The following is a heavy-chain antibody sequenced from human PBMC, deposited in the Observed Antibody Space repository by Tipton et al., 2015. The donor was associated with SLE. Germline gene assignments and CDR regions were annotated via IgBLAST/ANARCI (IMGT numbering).Heavy chain of an antibody. D-gene: IGHD3/OR15-3a*01. V-gene: IGHV4-59*12. CDR1: GGSISSFS. J-gene: IGHJ6*03. CDR2: IYNSVPG. Sequence: TLSLTCTVSGGSISSFSWTWIRQPPGKGLEWMGYIYNSVPGNYNPSLKSRLTISVDTSKKQFSLKLNSVTAADTAVYYCARAPGLDRDYYYYYYMDVWGKGTTVTVSS. CDR3: ARAPGLDRDYYYYYYMDV.